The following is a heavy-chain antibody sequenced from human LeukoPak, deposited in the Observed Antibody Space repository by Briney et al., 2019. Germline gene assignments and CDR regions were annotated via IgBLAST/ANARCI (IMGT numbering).Heavy chain of an antibody. CDR2: IYYTGST. CDR1: GGSIDSYY. D-gene: IGHD2-2*01. CDR3: ARVYQSAEYYFDY. J-gene: IGHJ4*02. V-gene: IGHV4-59*01. Sequence: SETLSLTCTVSGGSIDSYYWSWIRQPPGKGLEWIGYIYYTGSTEYHPSLKSRVTISLDKSKNQFSLKLTSVTAADTAVYYCARVYQSAEYYFDYWGQRNLVSVSS.